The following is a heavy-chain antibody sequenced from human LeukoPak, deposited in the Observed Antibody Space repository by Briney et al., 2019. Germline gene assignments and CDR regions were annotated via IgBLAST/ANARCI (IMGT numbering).Heavy chain of an antibody. V-gene: IGHV4-59*01. CDR1: GGSISSYY. CDR2: IYYSGST. D-gene: IGHD6-19*01. CDR3: ASSGYSSGGTIDY. Sequence: SETLSLTCTVSGGSISSYYWSWIRQPPGKGLEGIGYIYYSGSTNYNPSLKSRGTISVDTSKNQFSLKLSSVTAADTAVYYCASSGYSSGGTIDYWGQGTLVTVSS. J-gene: IGHJ4*02.